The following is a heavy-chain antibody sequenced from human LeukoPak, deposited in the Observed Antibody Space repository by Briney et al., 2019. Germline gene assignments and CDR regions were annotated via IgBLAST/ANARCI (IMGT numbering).Heavy chain of an antibody. D-gene: IGHD6-13*01. CDR2: ISVSSTT. CDR3: ATDRSLSWFDY. J-gene: IGHJ4*02. CDR1: GFTFSSNA. Sequence: GGSLRLSCAAAGFTFSSNALSWVRQAPGEGLDWVSSISVSSTTYYLDSVKGRFTISRDNSRNALYLQMNSLRAEDTAVYYCATDRSLSWFDYWGQGTLVTVSS. V-gene: IGHV3-23*01.